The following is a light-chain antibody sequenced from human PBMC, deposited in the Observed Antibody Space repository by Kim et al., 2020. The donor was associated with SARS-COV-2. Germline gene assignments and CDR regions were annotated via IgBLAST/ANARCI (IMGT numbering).Light chain of an antibody. Sequence: GQSITIYCTGTRRGVGGYNYVSWYQQHPGEVPKVIIYDVTKRPSGVSNRFSGSKSGNTASLTISGLQTEDEADYYCCSFIDTSTYVFGTGTKVTVL. CDR3: CSFIDTSTYV. CDR2: DVT. V-gene: IGLV2-14*04. CDR1: RRGVGGYNY. J-gene: IGLJ1*01.